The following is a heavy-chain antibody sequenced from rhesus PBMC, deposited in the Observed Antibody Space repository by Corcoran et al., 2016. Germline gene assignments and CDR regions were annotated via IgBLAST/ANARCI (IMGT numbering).Heavy chain of an antibody. Sequence: EVQLVESGGDLAKPGGSLRLSCAASGFTFSGYAMHWVRQAPGKGLEWVSTISSGRTTYYAESVKGRFTISRDNSKNTLSLQMDSLKTEDTAVYYCAKDRGSSPYYGLDSWGQGVVVTVSS. V-gene: IGHV3-103*01. D-gene: IGHD4-29*01. CDR3: AKDRGSSPYYGLDS. CDR2: ISSGRTT. CDR1: GFTFSGYA. J-gene: IGHJ6*01.